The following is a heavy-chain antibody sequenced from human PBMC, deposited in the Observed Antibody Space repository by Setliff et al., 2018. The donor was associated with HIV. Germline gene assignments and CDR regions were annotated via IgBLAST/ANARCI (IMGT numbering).Heavy chain of an antibody. D-gene: IGHD3-16*01. Sequence: GASVKVSCKTSGYTFDAKYIHWARQAPGQGLEWMGWINPNSGGTNYARKFQGRVIMTRDTSISTAYMELNSLRSDDTAVHYCATAGGRSWFDPWGPGTLVIVSS. J-gene: IGHJ5*02. CDR2: INPNSGGT. V-gene: IGHV1-2*02. CDR1: GYTFDAKY. CDR3: ATAGGRSWFDP.